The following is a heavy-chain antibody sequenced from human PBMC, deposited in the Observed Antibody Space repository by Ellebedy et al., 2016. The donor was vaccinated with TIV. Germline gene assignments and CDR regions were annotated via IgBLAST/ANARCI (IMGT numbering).Heavy chain of an antibody. CDR2: ISGGGDRT. V-gene: IGHV3-23*01. D-gene: IGHD3-22*01. CDR3: SKGTSSGFNYDRVGSEY. J-gene: IGHJ4*02. CDR1: GFTFGSFA. Sequence: GESLKISCAASGFTFGSFAMHWVRQAPGKGLEWLSVISGGGDRTYDADSVKGRLTITRDNSRNTLYLQMDRLRVEDTAVYYCSKGTSSGFNYDRVGSEYWGQGTLVTVSS.